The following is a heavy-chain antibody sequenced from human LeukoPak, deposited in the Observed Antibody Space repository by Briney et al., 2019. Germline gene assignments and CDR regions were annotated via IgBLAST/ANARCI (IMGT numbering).Heavy chain of an antibody. Sequence: ALVKVSCKASGYTFTGYYMHWVRHAPGQGLEWMGGINPNSGGTNYAQKFQGRVTMTRDTSISTAYMELSRLRSDDTAVYYCARALDRTCSSTSCYTGPPWFDPWGQGTLVTVSS. V-gene: IGHV1-2*02. CDR1: GYTFTGYY. CDR3: ARALDRTCSSTSCYTGPPWFDP. D-gene: IGHD2-2*02. CDR2: INPNSGGT. J-gene: IGHJ5*02.